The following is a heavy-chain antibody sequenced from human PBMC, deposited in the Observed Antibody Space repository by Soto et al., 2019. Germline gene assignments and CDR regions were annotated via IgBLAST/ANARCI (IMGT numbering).Heavy chain of an antibody. V-gene: IGHV1-69*01. Sequence: QVQLVQSGAEVKKPGSSVKVSCKAPGGTFSSYAISWVRQAPGQGLEWMGGIIPIFGTANYAQKFQGRVTITAVESTSTGDLELSSLRSEDTAVYYCARSQGGSSSLDIYYYYYYGMDVWGQGTTVTVSS. CDR2: IIPIFGTA. CDR3: ARSQGGSSSLDIYYYYYYGMDV. CDR1: GGTFSSYA. J-gene: IGHJ6*02. D-gene: IGHD2-15*01.